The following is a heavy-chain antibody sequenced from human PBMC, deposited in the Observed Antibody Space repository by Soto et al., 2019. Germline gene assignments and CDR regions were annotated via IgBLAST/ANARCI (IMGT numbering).Heavy chain of an antibody. J-gene: IGHJ3*02. Sequence: PGWSLRLSCASSVFTFISYAMRWVRQAPGKGLEWVSAISGSGGSTYYADSVKGRFTISRDNSKNTLYLQMNSLRAEDTAVYYCAKKGSLAFDIWGQGTMVTVSS. D-gene: IGHD2-15*01. V-gene: IGHV3-23*01. CDR3: AKKGSLAFDI. CDR1: VFTFISYA. CDR2: ISGSGGST.